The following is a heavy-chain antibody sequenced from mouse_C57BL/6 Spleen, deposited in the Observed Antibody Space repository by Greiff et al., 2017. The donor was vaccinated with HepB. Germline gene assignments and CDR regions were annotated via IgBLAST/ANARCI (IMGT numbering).Heavy chain of an antibody. D-gene: IGHD1-1*01. J-gene: IGHJ3*01. CDR1: GFTFSDYG. V-gene: IGHV5-17*01. CDR2: ISSGSSTI. Sequence: EVMLVESGGGLVKPGGSLKLSCAASGFTFSDYGMHWVRQAPEKGLEWVAYISSGSSTIYYADTVKGRFTISRDNAKNTLFLQMTSLRSEDTAMYYCAGGGYYGSSGFAYWGQGTLVTVSA. CDR3: AGGGYYGSSGFAY.